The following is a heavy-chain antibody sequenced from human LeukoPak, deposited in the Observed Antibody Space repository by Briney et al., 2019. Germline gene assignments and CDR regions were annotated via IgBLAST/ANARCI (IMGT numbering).Heavy chain of an antibody. CDR2: ISSSSSYI. D-gene: IGHD6-19*01. J-gene: IGHJ6*03. Sequence: PEGSLRLSCAASGFTFSSYSMNWVRQAPGKGLEWVSSISSSSSYIYYADSVKGRFTISRDNAKNSLYLQMNSLRAEDTAVYYCAKSSVWNYYYYYMDVWGKGTTVSASS. V-gene: IGHV3-21*01. CDR1: GFTFSSYS. CDR3: AKSSVWNYYYYYMDV.